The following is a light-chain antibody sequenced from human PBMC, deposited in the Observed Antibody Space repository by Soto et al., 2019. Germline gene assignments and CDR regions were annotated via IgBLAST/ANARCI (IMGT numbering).Light chain of an antibody. J-gene: IGLJ2*01. Sequence: QLVLTQSPSASASLGASVKLTCTLSSWHNSYAIAWHQQQPEKGPRYLMKLNSDGSHSSGDWIPDRFSGSSSGAERYLTISSLQSEDEADYYCQTWATDIHVVFGGGTELTVL. CDR3: QTWATDIHVV. CDR1: SWHNSYA. CDR2: LNSDGSH. V-gene: IGLV4-69*01.